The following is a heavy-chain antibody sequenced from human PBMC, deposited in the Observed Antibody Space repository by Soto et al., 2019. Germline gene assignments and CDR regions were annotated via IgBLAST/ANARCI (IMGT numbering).Heavy chain of an antibody. D-gene: IGHD5-18*01. J-gene: IGHJ3*02. Sequence: QVQLQESGPGLVKPSQTLSLTCTVSGGSISSGGYYWSWIRQHPGKGLEWIGYIYYSGSTYYNPSLKSRVTISVDTSKNQFSLKLSSVTAADTAVYYCARSVKDTAMAHDAFDIWGQGTMVTVFS. CDR2: IYYSGST. CDR1: GGSISSGGYY. CDR3: ARSVKDTAMAHDAFDI. V-gene: IGHV4-31*03.